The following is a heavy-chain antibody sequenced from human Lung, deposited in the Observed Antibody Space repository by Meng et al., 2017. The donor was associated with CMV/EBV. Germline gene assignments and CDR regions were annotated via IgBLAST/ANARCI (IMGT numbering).Heavy chain of an antibody. CDR2: IDSEGSTT. J-gene: IGHJ3*02. CDR1: GFTFSTYW. Sequence: SCAASGFTFSTYWMHWVRQAPGKGLEWVSRIDSEGSTTNYADSVKGRFTISRDNAKNTLYLEMNSPRAEDTAVYYCASARGVVRYAFDIWGQGTMVTVS. V-gene: IGHV3-74*01. CDR3: ASARGVVRYAFDI. D-gene: IGHD2-15*01.